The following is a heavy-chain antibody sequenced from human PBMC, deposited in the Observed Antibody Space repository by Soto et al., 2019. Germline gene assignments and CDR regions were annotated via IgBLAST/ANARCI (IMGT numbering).Heavy chain of an antibody. J-gene: IGHJ3*01. Sequence: QVHLIQSGAEVKKPGSSVKVSCKAAGGTFNTYTLFWVRQAPGHGLEWMGRIIPMLPVTNSAQKFQGRLTLTAHKSTGRAFMELTSLTSDDTAVYYCSIGSWSAETFDVWGQGTMVTVSS. D-gene: IGHD2-2*01. CDR1: GGTFNTYT. CDR2: IIPMLPVT. CDR3: SIGSWSAETFDV. V-gene: IGHV1-69*02.